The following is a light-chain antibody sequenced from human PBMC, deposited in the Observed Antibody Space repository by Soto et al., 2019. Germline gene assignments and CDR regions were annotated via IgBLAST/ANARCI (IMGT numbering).Light chain of an antibody. CDR1: QSISSY. Sequence: DIQMTQSPSSLSASIGDRVTITCRASQSISSYLNWYQQKPGKAPNLLIYGASTRATGIPARFSGSGSGTEFTLTISSLQSEDFAVYYCQQYNNWPPVFTFGPGTKVDIK. V-gene: IGKV1-39*01. J-gene: IGKJ3*01. CDR2: GAS. CDR3: QQYNNWPPVFT.